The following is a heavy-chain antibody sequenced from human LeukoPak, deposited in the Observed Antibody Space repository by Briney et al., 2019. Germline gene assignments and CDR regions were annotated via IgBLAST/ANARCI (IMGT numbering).Heavy chain of an antibody. CDR1: RFTFSNYW. J-gene: IGHJ4*02. D-gene: IGHD3-22*01. Sequence: GGSLRLSCAVSRFTFSNYWMSWVRQAPGKGLEWVANIKQDGSEKYYVDSVKGRFTISRDNAKNSLYLQMNSLRAEDTAVYYCARANYYYDSSGYCYWGQGTLVTVSS. CDR3: ARANYYYDSSGYCY. V-gene: IGHV3-7*05. CDR2: IKQDGSEK.